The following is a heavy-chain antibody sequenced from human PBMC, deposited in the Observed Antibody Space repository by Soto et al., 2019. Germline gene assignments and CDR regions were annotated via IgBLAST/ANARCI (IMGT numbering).Heavy chain of an antibody. CDR2: INVYNGNT. D-gene: IGHD5-12*01. J-gene: IGHJ4*02. V-gene: IGHV1-18*04. CDR3: ARDGYNRCFDY. CDR1: GYTFTSNS. Sequence: GASVRVSCKASGYTFTSNSIGWVRQAPGQGLEWMGWINVYNGNTKYAQQLQGRVTLTTDTSTSTAYVDLRSLRSDDTAVYYCARDGYNRCFDYWGQGTLVTVSS.